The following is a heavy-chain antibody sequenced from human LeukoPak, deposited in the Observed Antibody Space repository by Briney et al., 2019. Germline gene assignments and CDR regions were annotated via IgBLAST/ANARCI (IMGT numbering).Heavy chain of an antibody. D-gene: IGHD3-10*01. V-gene: IGHV3-7*01. CDR1: GFTFSSYW. J-gene: IGHJ6*03. CDR2: IKQDGSEK. Sequence: GGSLRLSCAASGFTFSSYWMSWVRQAPGKGLEWVANIKQDGSEKYYVDSVKGRFTISRDNAKNSLYLQMNSLRAEDTAVYYCARGWVGGFHGSGSYSHYYYYMDVWGKGTTVTVSS. CDR3: ARGWVGGFHGSGSYSHYYYYMDV.